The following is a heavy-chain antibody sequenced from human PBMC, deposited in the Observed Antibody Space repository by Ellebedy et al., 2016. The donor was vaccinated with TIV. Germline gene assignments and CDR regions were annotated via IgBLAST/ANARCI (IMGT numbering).Heavy chain of an antibody. Sequence: ASVKVSXXASGYTFTGYYMHWVRQAPGQGLEWMGWINPNSGGTNYAQKFQGWVTMTRDTSISTAYMELSRLRSDDTAVYYCARDRHCNSSSCFGLWGQGTLVTVSS. J-gene: IGHJ4*02. V-gene: IGHV1-2*04. CDR1: GYTFTGYY. CDR3: ARDRHCNSSSCFGL. D-gene: IGHD2-2*01. CDR2: INPNSGGT.